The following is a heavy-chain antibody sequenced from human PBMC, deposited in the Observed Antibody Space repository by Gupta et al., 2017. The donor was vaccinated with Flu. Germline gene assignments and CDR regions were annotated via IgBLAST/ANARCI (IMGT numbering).Heavy chain of an antibody. CDR2: ISGSGGST. CDR1: GFPFSSYA. J-gene: IGHJ4*02. CDR3: AKDMWQWLVLGYYFDY. V-gene: IGHV3-23*01. D-gene: IGHD6-19*01. Sequence: EVQLLESGGGLVQPGGSLRLPCAASGFPFSSYAMSWVRQAPGKGLEWVSAISGSGGSTYYADSVKGRFTISRDNSKNTLYLQMNSLRAEDTAVYYCAKDMWQWLVLGYYFDYWGQGTLVTVSS.